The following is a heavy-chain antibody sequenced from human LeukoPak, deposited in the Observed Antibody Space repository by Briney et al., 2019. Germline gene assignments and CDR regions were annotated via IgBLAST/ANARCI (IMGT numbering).Heavy chain of an antibody. D-gene: IGHD4-17*01. CDR3: ASNQGLRDAFDI. J-gene: IGHJ3*02. CDR2: IYYSGST. V-gene: IGHV4-59*01. Sequence: SETLSLTCTVSGGSISSYYWSWIRQPPGKGLEWIGYIYYSGSTNYNPSLKSRVTISVDTSKNQFSLKLSSVTAADTAVYYCASNQGLRDAFDIWGQGTMVTVSS. CDR1: GGSISSYY.